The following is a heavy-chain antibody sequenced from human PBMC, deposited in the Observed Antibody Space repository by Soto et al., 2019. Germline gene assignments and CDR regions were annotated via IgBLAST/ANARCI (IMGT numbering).Heavy chain of an antibody. CDR1: GGSFSGYY. Sequence: SETLSLTCAVYGGSFSGYYWSWIRQPPGKGLEWIGEINHSGSTNYNPSLKSRVTISVDTSKNQFSLKLSSVTAADTAVYYCARVASVGYCSGGSCYSLYYYYYMDVWGKGTTVTVSS. CDR2: INHSGST. J-gene: IGHJ6*03. D-gene: IGHD2-15*01. V-gene: IGHV4-34*01. CDR3: ARVASVGYCSGGSCYSLYYYYYMDV.